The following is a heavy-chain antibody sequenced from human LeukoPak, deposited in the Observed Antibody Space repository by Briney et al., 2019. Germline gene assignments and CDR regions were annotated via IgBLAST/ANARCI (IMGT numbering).Heavy chain of an antibody. D-gene: IGHD6-13*01. CDR1: GGSISNFY. Sequence: PSETLSLTWTVAGGSISNFYWSWIRQPAGKTMEWIGRIYTSGSTNYTPSLKSRVTMSVDTSKNQVSLKLSSVTAADTAVYFCARETTGAGTARPFDYWGQGTLVTVSS. J-gene: IGHJ4*02. V-gene: IGHV4-4*07. CDR2: IYTSGST. CDR3: ARETTGAGTARPFDY.